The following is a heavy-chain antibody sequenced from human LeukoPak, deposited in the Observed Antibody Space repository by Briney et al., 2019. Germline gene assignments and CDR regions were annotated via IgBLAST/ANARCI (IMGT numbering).Heavy chain of an antibody. J-gene: IGHJ4*02. CDR3: ASRYCTDGVCHFGY. D-gene: IGHD2-8*01. CDR2: ISRSGSSI. V-gene: IGHV3-21*01. CDR1: GFTFSSYS. Sequence: GGFLRLSCAASGFTFSSYSMNWVRQAPGKGLEWVSSISRSGSSIYYADSVKGRFTISRDNAKNSLYLQMNSLRAEDAAVYFCASRYCTDGVCHFGYWGQGTLVTVSS.